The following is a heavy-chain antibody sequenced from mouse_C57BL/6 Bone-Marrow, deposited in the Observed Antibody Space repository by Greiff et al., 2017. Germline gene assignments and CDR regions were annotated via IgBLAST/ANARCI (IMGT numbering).Heavy chain of an antibody. CDR2: IYPGDGDT. CDR1: GYAFSSYW. Sequence: QVQLQQSGAELVKPGASVKISCKASGYAFSSYWMNWVKQRPGKGLEWIGQIYPGDGDTNSNGKFKGKATLTADKSSSTAYMQLSSLTSEDSAVYFCARPFHYYGYFDYWGQGTTLTVSS. CDR3: ARPFHYYGYFDY. J-gene: IGHJ2*01. D-gene: IGHD1-2*01. V-gene: IGHV1-80*01.